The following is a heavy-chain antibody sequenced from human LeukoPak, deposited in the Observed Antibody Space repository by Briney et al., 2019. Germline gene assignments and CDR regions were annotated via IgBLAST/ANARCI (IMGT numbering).Heavy chain of an antibody. CDR3: ARDSASSLDY. CDR2: ITGNGGTT. CDR1: GFTFSTYG. D-gene: IGHD3-10*01. J-gene: IGHJ4*02. V-gene: IGHV3-23*01. Sequence: GGTLRLSCEASGFTFSTYGMSWVRQAPGKGLEWVSGITGNGGTTYYADSVKGRFTISRDNSKNTLYLQMNSLRAEDTAVYYCARDSASSLDYWGQGTLVTVSS.